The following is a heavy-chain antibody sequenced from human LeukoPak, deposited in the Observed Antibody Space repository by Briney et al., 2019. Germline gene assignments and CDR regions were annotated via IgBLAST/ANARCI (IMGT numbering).Heavy chain of an antibody. CDR1: GFTFSSYG. CDR2: ISYDGSNK. D-gene: IGHD1-26*01. V-gene: IGHV3-30*18. Sequence: GGSLRLSCAASGFTFSSYGMHWVRQAPGKGLEWVGVISYDGSNKYYADSVKGRFTISRDNSKNTLYLQMNSLRAEDTAVYYCTKSLSGAYYFDYWGQGTLVTVSS. CDR3: TKSLSGAYYFDY. J-gene: IGHJ4*02.